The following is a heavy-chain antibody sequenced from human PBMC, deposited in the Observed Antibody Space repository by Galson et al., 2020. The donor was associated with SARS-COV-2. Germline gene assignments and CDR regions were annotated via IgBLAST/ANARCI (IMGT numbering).Heavy chain of an antibody. CDR3: ANRRGGWGDDSGNDAFNL. D-gene: IGHD3-22*01. V-gene: IGHV2-5*01. CDR2: IYWRDEK. Sequence: SGPTLVKPTEPLTLTCSFSGTALPVNGVHVGWFRQPPGKSLEWLALIYWRDEKHYSPSLQIRLNVTKDTSENQVVITITNMDLVDTGTYFCANRRGGWGDDSGNDAFNLWSKGTKVTVSS. J-gene: IGHJ3*01. CDR1: GTALPVNGVH.